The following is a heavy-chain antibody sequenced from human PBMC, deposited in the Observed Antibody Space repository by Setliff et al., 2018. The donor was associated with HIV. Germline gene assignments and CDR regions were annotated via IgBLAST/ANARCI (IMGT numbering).Heavy chain of an antibody. CDR3: ARANFWSGYYGY. CDR1: GGSFSGYY. V-gene: IGHV4-34*09. Sequence: SETLSLTCAVYGGSFSGYYWSWIRQPPGKGLEWIGEINHSGSTNYNPSLKSRVTISVDTSKNQLSLKLSSVTAADTAVYYCARANFWSGYYGYWGQGTLVTVSS. CDR2: INHSGST. J-gene: IGHJ4*02. D-gene: IGHD3-3*01.